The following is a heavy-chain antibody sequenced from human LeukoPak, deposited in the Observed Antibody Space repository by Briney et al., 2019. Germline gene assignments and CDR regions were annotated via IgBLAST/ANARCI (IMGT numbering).Heavy chain of an antibody. CDR2: INHSGST. J-gene: IGHJ4*02. CDR1: GGSFTGYY. CDR3: ARGQLRLSN. D-gene: IGHD6-25*01. V-gene: IGHV4-34*01. Sequence: KPSKTLSLTCAVYGGSFTGYYWTWIRQPPGKGLEWIGEINHSGSTDYNPSLRSRVTISVDTSKNQFSLKLNSVTAADTAVYYCARGQLRLSNWGQGSLVIVSS.